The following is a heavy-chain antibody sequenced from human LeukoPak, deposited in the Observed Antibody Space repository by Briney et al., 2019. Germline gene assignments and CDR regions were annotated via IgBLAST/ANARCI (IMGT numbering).Heavy chain of an antibody. Sequence: GASVKVSCKASGYTFTSYGIRWVRQAPGQGLEWMGWISAYNGNTNYAQKLQGRVTMTTDTSTSTAYMELRSLRSDDTAVYYCARVAPPSYSSGRLLTPPWFDPWGQGTLVTVSS. J-gene: IGHJ5*02. CDR1: GYTFTSYG. CDR3: ARVAPPSYSSGRLLTPPWFDP. V-gene: IGHV1-18*01. CDR2: ISAYNGNT. D-gene: IGHD3-22*01.